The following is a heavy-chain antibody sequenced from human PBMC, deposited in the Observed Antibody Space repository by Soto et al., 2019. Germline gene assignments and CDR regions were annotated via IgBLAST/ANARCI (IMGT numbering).Heavy chain of an antibody. Sequence: LRLSCAASGFTFSDYVMTWVRQAPGKGLEWVSTISAAAYTTHYADSVQGRFTISRDNSKNTLFLQMNTLRVEDTAIYYCAKFIPLVRGVLVGAFDCWGQGALVTVSS. CDR1: GFTFSDYV. V-gene: IGHV3-23*01. CDR3: AKFIPLVRGVLVGAFDC. D-gene: IGHD3-10*01. CDR2: ISAAAYTT. J-gene: IGHJ4*02.